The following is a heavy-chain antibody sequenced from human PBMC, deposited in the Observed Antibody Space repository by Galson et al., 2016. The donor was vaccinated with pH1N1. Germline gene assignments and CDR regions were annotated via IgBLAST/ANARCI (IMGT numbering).Heavy chain of an antibody. D-gene: IGHD5-24*01. V-gene: IGHV3-48*03. Sequence: LRLSCAASGFTFSTYSMHWVRQAPGKGLEWVSYIIGSGSITNYADSVRGRFTISRDNAKNSVFLQMDSLRAEDTAIYYCVREIRDDYNYGNFGYWGQGTLVTVSS. CDR2: IIGSGSIT. J-gene: IGHJ4*02. CDR1: GFTFSTYS. CDR3: VREIRDDYNYGNFGY.